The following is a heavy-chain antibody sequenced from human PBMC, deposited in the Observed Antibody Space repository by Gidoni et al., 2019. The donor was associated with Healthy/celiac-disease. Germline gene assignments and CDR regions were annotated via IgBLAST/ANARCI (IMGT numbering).Heavy chain of an antibody. D-gene: IGHD3-10*01. Sequence: QVQLQASGPGLVKPSEPLSLTGTGAGGSISSYSWRWIRHPAGKGLEWIGRIYTSGSTNYNPSLKSRVTMSVDTSKNQFSLKLSSVTAADTAVYYCAREGVYYYGSEYFDYWGQGTLVTVSS. CDR1: GGSISSYS. J-gene: IGHJ4*02. CDR3: AREGVYYYGSEYFDY. V-gene: IGHV4-4*07. CDR2: IYTSGST.